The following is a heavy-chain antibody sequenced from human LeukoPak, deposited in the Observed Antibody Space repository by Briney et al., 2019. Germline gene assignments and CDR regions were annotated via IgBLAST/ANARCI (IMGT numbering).Heavy chain of an antibody. CDR2: LYYSGST. Sequence: KTSETLSLTCTVSGGSFSSSSYYWGWIRQPPGKGLEWIGSLYYSGSTYYKPSLKSRVTISVDTSKNQFSLRLSSVTAADTAVYFCARHRIDTTGPAVRYFDYWGQGTLSPSPQ. CDR1: GGSFSSSSYY. V-gene: IGHV4-39*01. J-gene: IGHJ4*01. D-gene: IGHD3-22*01. CDR3: ARHRIDTTGPAVRYFDY.